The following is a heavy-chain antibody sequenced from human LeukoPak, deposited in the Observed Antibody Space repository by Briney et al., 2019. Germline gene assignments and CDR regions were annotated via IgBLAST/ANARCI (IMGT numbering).Heavy chain of an antibody. CDR1: RGTFSSYA. Sequence: SVKVSCKASRGTFSSYATSRVRQSPRQGVKWMGGFIPLFGTATYTQKFQGRVTITADESTSTAYIELSSLKSEDTAVYYWATGSGTTGTTQDAFDIWGQGTMVTVSS. J-gene: IGHJ3*02. V-gene: IGHV1-69*01. CDR2: FIPLFGTA. D-gene: IGHD1-1*01. CDR3: ATGSGTTGTTQDAFDI.